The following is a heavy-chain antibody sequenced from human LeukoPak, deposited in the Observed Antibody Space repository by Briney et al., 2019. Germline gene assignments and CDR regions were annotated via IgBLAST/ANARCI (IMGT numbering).Heavy chain of an antibody. CDR3: AREGGHVEMATIDY. CDR2: IYNSGNT. V-gene: IGHV4-4*07. CDR1: GGSISTNY. D-gene: IGHD5-24*01. J-gene: IGHJ4*02. Sequence: SETLSLTCTVSGGSISTNYWSWIRQPAGKGLEWIGRIYNSGNTNYSPSLESRVTMSADTSKNQFSLKLSSVTAADTAVYYCAREGGHVEMATIDYWGQGTLVTVSS.